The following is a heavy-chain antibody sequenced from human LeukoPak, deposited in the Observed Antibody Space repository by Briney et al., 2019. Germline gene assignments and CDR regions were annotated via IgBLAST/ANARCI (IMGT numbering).Heavy chain of an antibody. CDR2: IYSTGST. J-gene: IGHJ4*02. CDR1: GFIVSANY. Sequence: GGSLRLSCVASGFIVSANYTSWVRQAPGKGLECVSVIYSTGSTNYADSVKGRFTISRDNSKNTLYLQMNTLRAEDTAVCYCAGYSSGRQIYYFDYWGQGTLVTVSS. CDR3: AGYSSGRQIYYFDY. D-gene: IGHD6-19*01. V-gene: IGHV3-66*01.